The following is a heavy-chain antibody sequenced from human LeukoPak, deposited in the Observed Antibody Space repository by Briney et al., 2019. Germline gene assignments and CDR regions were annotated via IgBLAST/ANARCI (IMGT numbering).Heavy chain of an antibody. D-gene: IGHD2-15*01. V-gene: IGHV3-30*04. CDR3: ARGGLEDCSGGSCYAHYDAFDI. CDR2: ISYDGSNK. Sequence: GRSLRLSCAASGFTFSSYAMHWVRQAPGKGLEGVAVISYDGSNKYYADSVKGRFTISRDNSKNTLYLQMNSLRAEDTAVYYCARGGLEDCSGGSCYAHYDAFDIWGQGTMVTVSS. CDR1: GFTFSSYA. J-gene: IGHJ3*02.